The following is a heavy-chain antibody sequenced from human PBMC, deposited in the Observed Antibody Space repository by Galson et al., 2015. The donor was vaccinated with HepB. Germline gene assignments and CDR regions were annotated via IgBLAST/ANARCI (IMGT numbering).Heavy chain of an antibody. J-gene: IGHJ4*02. V-gene: IGHV1-69*13. CDR1: GGTFSSYA. CDR3: GRGATVVTPWR. D-gene: IGHD4-23*01. Sequence: SVKVSCKASGGTFSSYAISWVRQAPGQGLEWMGGIIPIFGTANYAQKFQGRVTITADESTSTAYMELSSLRSGDTAVYYCGRGATVVTPWRWGQGTLVTVSS. CDR2: IIPIFGTA.